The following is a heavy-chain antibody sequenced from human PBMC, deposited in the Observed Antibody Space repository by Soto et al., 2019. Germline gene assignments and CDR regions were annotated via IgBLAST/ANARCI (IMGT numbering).Heavy chain of an antibody. V-gene: IGHV3-9*01. CDR3: AKDGIAARLGAFDI. Sequence: GGSLRLSCAASGLTFDDYAMHWVRQAPGKGLEWVSGISWNSGSIGYADSVKGRFTISRDNAKNSLYLQMNSLRAEDTALYYCAKDGIAARLGAFDIWGQGTMVTVSS. J-gene: IGHJ3*02. CDR1: GLTFDDYA. CDR2: ISWNSGSI. D-gene: IGHD6-6*01.